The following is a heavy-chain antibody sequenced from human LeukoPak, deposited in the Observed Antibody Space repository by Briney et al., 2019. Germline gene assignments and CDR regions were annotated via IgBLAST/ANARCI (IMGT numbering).Heavy chain of an antibody. CDR3: ARLKSLGARPRRFDY. D-gene: IGHD1-26*01. J-gene: IGHJ4*02. V-gene: IGHV4-39*01. CDR2: IYYSGST. Sequence: SETLSLTCTVSGGSISSSSYYWGWIRQPPGKGLEWIGSIYYSGSTYYNPSLKSRVTISVDTSKNQFSLKLSSVTAADTAVYYCARLKSLGARPRRFDYWGQGTLVTVSS. CDR1: GGSISSSSYY.